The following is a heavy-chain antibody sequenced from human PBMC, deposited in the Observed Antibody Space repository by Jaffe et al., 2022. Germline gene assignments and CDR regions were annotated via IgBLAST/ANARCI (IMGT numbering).Heavy chain of an antibody. CDR3: ARHVTAYGSGKGWFDP. D-gene: IGHD3-10*01. Sequence: QVQLQESGPGLVKPSETLSLTCAVSGYSISSGYYWGWIRQPPGKGLEWIGSIYHSGSTQYNPSLKSRVTISVDTSKNQFSLKMSSVTAADTAVYYCARHVTAYGSGKGWFDPWGQGTLVTVSS. CDR1: GYSISSGYY. V-gene: IGHV4-38-2*01. J-gene: IGHJ5*02. CDR2: IYHSGST.